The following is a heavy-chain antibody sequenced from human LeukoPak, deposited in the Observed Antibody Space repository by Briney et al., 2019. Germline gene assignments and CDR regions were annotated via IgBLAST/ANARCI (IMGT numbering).Heavy chain of an antibody. Sequence: GGPLRLSCAASGITFSSYEMNWVRQAPGKGLEWVSYISSSGSTIYYADSVKGRFTTSRDNAKNSLYLQMNSLRDEDTAVYYCTGDCSSTSCYGYWGQGTLVTVSP. CDR2: ISSSGSTI. J-gene: IGHJ4*02. D-gene: IGHD2-2*01. V-gene: IGHV3-48*03. CDR1: GITFSSYE. CDR3: TGDCSSTSCYGY.